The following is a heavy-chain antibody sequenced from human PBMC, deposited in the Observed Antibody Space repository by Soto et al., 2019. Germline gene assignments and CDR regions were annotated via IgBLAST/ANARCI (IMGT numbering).Heavy chain of an antibody. Sequence: SVKVSCKASGGTFSSYAISWVRQAPGQGLEWMGGTIPIFGTANYAQKFQGRVTITADESTSTAYMELSSLRSEDTAVYYCARDSGGDFWSGLYGMDVWGQGTTVTVSS. CDR3: ARDSGGDFWSGLYGMDV. J-gene: IGHJ6*02. CDR2: TIPIFGTA. V-gene: IGHV1-69*13. D-gene: IGHD3-3*01. CDR1: GGTFSSYA.